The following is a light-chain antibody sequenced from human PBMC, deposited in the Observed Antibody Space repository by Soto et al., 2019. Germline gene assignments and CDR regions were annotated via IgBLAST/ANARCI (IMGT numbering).Light chain of an antibody. J-gene: IGLJ1*01. CDR1: SSDVGGYNY. Sequence: QSALTQPASVSGSPGQSITISCTGTSSDVGGYNYVSWYQQHPDKAPKLMMYEVTNRPSGFSFRFSGSKSGNTAYLTSSGLKPEDEADYYCSSYTRNRTLYVFGTGTKLTVL. CDR2: EVT. CDR3: SSYTRNRTLYV. V-gene: IGLV2-14*01.